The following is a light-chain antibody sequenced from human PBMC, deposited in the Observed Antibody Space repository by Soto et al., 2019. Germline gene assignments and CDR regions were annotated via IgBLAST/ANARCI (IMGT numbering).Light chain of an antibody. CDR3: QRSSQTPYT. Sequence: DIPMTQSPSSLSASVGDSVTISCRASQNINKNLNWYQQKSGKAPSLLIYEASTFHSGVPSRFSGSGSGTDFTLAITNLQPEDFSTYYCQRSSQTPYTFGQGTKLEI. V-gene: IGKV1-39*01. J-gene: IGKJ2*01. CDR2: EAS. CDR1: QNINKN.